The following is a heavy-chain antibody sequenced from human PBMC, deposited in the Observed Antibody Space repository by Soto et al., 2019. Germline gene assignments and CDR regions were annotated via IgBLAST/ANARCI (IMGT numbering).Heavy chain of an antibody. CDR3: ARVHVMVVAGSTFDY. CDR1: GYSISRGSY. CDR2: IYHGGTT. D-gene: IGHD6-19*01. Sequence: SETLSLTCTVSGYSISRGSYWAWIRQPPGKGPEWIASIYHGGTTFYNPSLKSRITISVDTSNNQFSLKLTSVTAADTAVYYCARVHVMVVAGSTFDYWGHGTPVTVSS. V-gene: IGHV4-38-2*02. J-gene: IGHJ4*01.